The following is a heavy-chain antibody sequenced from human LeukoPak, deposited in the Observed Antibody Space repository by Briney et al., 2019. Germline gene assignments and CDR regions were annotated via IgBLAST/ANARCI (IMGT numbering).Heavy chain of an antibody. Sequence: GESLKISCKTSGYTFTDYWLGWVRQVPGKGLEWMGIIDPGDSNTRYSPSFQGQVTISVDKSISTAYLQWSSLKASDTAMYYCARQFTSSSGLDYWGQGTLVTVSS. D-gene: IGHD6-6*01. CDR2: IDPGDSNT. J-gene: IGHJ4*02. CDR3: ARQFTSSSGLDY. CDR1: GYTFTDYW. V-gene: IGHV5-51*01.